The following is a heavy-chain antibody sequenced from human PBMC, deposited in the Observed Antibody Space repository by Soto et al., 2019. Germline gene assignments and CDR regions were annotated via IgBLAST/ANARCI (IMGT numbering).Heavy chain of an antibody. V-gene: IGHV3-21*06. CDR2: ISSTTNYI. CDR1: GFAFTRYS. CDR3: ARESEDLTSKFDY. Sequence: SLRLSCAASGFAFTRYSMNWVRQAPGKGLEWVSSISSTTNYIYYGDSMKGRFTISRDNAKNSLYLEMNSLRAEDTAVYYCARESEDLTSKFDYWGQGTLVTVSS. J-gene: IGHJ4*02.